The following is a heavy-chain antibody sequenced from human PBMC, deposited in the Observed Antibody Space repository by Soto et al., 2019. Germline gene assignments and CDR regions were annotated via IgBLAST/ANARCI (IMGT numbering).Heavy chain of an antibody. Sequence: EVHLEESGGGLVQPGGSLRLSCAASGFTLSMYWMTWVRQAPGRGLEWVANIKQDGSKKSYLDSVRGRFTISRDNVRNSLYLQMDSPRAEDTALYYCARDVSPGSSSLYLDAFDIWGQGTMVIVSS. CDR3: ARDVSPGSSSLYLDAFDI. V-gene: IGHV3-7*05. J-gene: IGHJ3*02. CDR2: IKQDGSKK. CDR1: GFTLSMYW. D-gene: IGHD6-13*01.